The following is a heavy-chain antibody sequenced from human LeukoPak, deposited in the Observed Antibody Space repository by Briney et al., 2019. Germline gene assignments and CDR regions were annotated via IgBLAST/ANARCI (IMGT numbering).Heavy chain of an antibody. CDR1: GFTFSTYT. D-gene: IGHD3-22*01. CDR3: ARVAMSDSSGYCDY. J-gene: IGHJ4*02. V-gene: IGHV3-23*01. CDR2: IYGSGGAT. Sequence: GGSLRLSCAASGFTFSTYTMNWVRQAPGKGLEWVSGIYGSGGATFYADSVKGRFTISRDNSKNTLYLQMNSLRAEDTAVYYCARVAMSDSSGYCDYWGQGTKVTVSS.